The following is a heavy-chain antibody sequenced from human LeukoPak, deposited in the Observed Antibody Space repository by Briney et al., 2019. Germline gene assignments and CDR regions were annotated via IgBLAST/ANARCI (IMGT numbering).Heavy chain of an antibody. Sequence: GGFLRLSCAASGFTFNNYAMSWVRQAPGKGLEWVSSISGSGGSTYYADSVKGRFSISRDNSKNTLYLQMISLRAEDTAVYYCAKRAGDILTGYPSAIDYWGQGTLVTVSS. CDR3: AKRAGDILTGYPSAIDY. J-gene: IGHJ4*02. CDR1: GFTFNNYA. D-gene: IGHD3-9*01. V-gene: IGHV3-23*01. CDR2: ISGSGGST.